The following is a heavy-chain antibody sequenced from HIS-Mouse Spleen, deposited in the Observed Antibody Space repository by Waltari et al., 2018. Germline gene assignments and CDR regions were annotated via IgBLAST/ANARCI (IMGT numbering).Heavy chain of an antibody. Sequence: QVQLVESGGGVVQPGRSLRLSCAASGFTFSSYGMPWVRQAPGKGLGGVAVISYDGSNKYDADSVKGRFTISRDNSKNTLYLQMNSLRAEDTAVYYCAKDKHHAFDYWGQGTLVTVSS. CDR2: ISYDGSNK. V-gene: IGHV3-30*18. CDR3: AKDKHHAFDY. J-gene: IGHJ4*02. CDR1: GFTFSSYG.